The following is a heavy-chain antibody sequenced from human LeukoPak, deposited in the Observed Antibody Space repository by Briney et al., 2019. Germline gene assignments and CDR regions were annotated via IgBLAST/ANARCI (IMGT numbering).Heavy chain of an antibody. CDR1: GLSFRDYA. V-gene: IGHV3-30*04. CDR3: VRGRADSSAYYWGPFDL. Sequence: GGSLRLSCEASGLSFRDYAMHWVRQAPGRGLEWVAVISQDGSNQNYADSVQDRVTISRDNSKNTLFLQMLTLKTEDTAVYFCVRGRADSSAYYWGPFDLWGQGALVTVSA. J-gene: IGHJ4*02. CDR2: ISQDGSNQ. D-gene: IGHD3-22*01.